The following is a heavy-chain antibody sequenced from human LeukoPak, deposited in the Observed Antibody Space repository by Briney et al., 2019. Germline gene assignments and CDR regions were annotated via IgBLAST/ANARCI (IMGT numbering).Heavy chain of an antibody. D-gene: IGHD2-2*01. V-gene: IGHV1-46*01. CDR3: ARVPRYCSSTSCPDY. CDR2: INPSGGST. CDR1: GYTFTSYY. Sequence: ASVTVSCKASGYTFTSYYMHWVRQAPGQGLEWMGIINPSGGSTSYAQKFQGRVTMTRDTSTSTVYMELSSLRSEDTAVYYCARVPRYCSSTSCPDYWGQGTLVTVSS. J-gene: IGHJ4*02.